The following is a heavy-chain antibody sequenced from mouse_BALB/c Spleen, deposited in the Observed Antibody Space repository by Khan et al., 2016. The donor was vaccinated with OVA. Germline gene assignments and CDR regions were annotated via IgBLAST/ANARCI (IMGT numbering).Heavy chain of an antibody. CDR3: ARGPYFGNYFAMDY. J-gene: IGHJ4*01. CDR2: IWGDGIT. CDR1: GFSLTGYG. V-gene: IGHV2-6-7*01. D-gene: IGHD2-10*01. Sequence: QVQLKESGPGLVAPSQSLSITCTVSGFSLTGYGVNWVRQPPGKGLEWLGVIWGDGITDYNSALKSRLSISKDNSKSQVFLKMNSLQTDDTARYYCARGPYFGNYFAMDYWGQGTSGTVSS.